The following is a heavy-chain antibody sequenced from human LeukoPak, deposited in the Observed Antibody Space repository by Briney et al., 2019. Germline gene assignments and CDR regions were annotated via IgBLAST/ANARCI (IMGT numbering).Heavy chain of an antibody. D-gene: IGHD1-26*01. V-gene: IGHV1-2*02. CDR1: GYTFTGYY. CDR3: ARVVRWGSSGSPYYYYGMDV. Sequence: ASVKVSCKASGYTFTGYYMHWVRQAPGQGLEWMGWINPNSGGTNYAQKFQGRVTMTRDTSISTAYMELSRLRSDDTAVYYCARVVRWGSSGSPYYYYGMDVWGQGTTVTVSS. J-gene: IGHJ6*02. CDR2: INPNSGGT.